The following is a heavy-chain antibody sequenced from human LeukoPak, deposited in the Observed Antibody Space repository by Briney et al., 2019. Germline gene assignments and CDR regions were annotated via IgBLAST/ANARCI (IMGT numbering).Heavy chain of an antibody. CDR2: INHSGST. V-gene: IGHV4-34*01. D-gene: IGHD4-23*01. Sequence: SETLSLTCAVYGGSFSGYYWSWIRQPPGKGLEWIGEINHSGSTNYNPSLKSRVTISVDTSKNQFSLKLSSVTAADTAVYYCARGRNYGGNRWYLDRWGRGTLVTVSS. CDR1: GGSFSGYY. J-gene: IGHJ2*01. CDR3: ARGRNYGGNRWYLDR.